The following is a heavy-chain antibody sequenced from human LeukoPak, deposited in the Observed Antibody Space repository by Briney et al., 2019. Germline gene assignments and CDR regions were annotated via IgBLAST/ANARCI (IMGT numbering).Heavy chain of an antibody. J-gene: IGHJ6*03. D-gene: IGHD2-2*02. CDR3: ARYYSGIVVVPAAIMEYYYYYYMDV. CDR1: GGSISSYY. V-gene: IGHV4-59*01. CDR2: IYYSGST. Sequence: PSETLSLTCTVSGGSISSYYWSWIRQPPGKGLEWIGYIYYSGSTNYNPSLKSRVTISVDTSKNQFSLKLSSVTAADTAVYYCARYYSGIVVVPAAIMEYYYYYYMDVWGKGTTVTVSS.